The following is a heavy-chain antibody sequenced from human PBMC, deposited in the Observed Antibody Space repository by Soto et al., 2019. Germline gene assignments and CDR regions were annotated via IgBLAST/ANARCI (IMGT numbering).Heavy chain of an antibody. CDR2: MNPNSGNT. D-gene: IGHD5-12*01. CDR1: GYTFTSYD. Sequence: VASVKVSCKASGYTFTSYDINWVRQAIGQGLEWMGWMNPNSGNTGYAQKFQGRVTMTRNTSISTAYMELSSLRSEDTAVYYCARVDIVATHPTPDYWGQGTLVTVFS. J-gene: IGHJ4*02. V-gene: IGHV1-8*01. CDR3: ARVDIVATHPTPDY.